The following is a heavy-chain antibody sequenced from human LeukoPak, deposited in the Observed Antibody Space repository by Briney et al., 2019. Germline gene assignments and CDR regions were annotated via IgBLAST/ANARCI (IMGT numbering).Heavy chain of an antibody. Sequence: ASVKVSCKTSGYSFRTYGIIWVRQVPGQRLEWVGWINPYNGKTNYAQKLQGRLTMTTDTSTSTAYMELRSLKSDDAAVYYCARHELWFGELSSRYSYMDVWGKGTTVTISS. CDR1: GYSFRTYG. D-gene: IGHD3-10*01. J-gene: IGHJ6*03. CDR3: ARHELWFGELSSRYSYMDV. CDR2: INPYNGKT. V-gene: IGHV1-18*01.